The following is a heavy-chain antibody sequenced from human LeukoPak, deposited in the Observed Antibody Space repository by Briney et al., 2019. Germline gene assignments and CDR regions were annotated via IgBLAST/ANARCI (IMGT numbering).Heavy chain of an antibody. D-gene: IGHD6-13*01. V-gene: IGHV4-4*07. CDR2: IYTSGST. Sequence: SETLSLTCTVSGGSISSYYWSWIRQPAGKGLEWIGRIYTSGSTNYNPSLKSRVTMSVDTSKNQFSLKLSSVTAADTAVYYCARSGIAAAGHYFDYWGQGTLVAVSS. CDR1: GGSISSYY. J-gene: IGHJ4*02. CDR3: ARSGIAAAGHYFDY.